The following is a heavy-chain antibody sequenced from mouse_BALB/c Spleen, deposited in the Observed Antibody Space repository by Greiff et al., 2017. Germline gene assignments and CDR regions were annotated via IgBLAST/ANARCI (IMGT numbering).Heavy chain of an antibody. CDR3: AREGGNYAPFAY. CDR1: GYSITSGYY. J-gene: IGHJ3*01. CDR2: ISYDGSN. V-gene: IGHV3-6*02. D-gene: IGHD2-1*01. Sequence: ESGPGLVKPSQSLSLTCSVTGYSITSGYYWNWIRQFPGNKLEWMGYISYDGSNNYNPSLKNRISITRDTSKNQFFLKLNSVTTEDTATYYCAREGGNYAPFAYWGQGTLVTVSA.